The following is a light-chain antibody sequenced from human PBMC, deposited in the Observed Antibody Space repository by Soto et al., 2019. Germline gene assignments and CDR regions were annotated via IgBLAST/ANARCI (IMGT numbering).Light chain of an antibody. V-gene: IGLV1-40*01. Sequence: QSVLTQPPSVSGAPGQRVTISCTGSSSNIGAGYDVHWYQHLPGTAPKLLICGNTHRPSGVPDRFSGSKSGTSASLAITGLQAEDEADYYCQSYDTRLNCFVFGGGTQLTVL. CDR3: QSYDTRLNCFV. J-gene: IGLJ7*01. CDR2: GNT. CDR1: SSNIGAGYD.